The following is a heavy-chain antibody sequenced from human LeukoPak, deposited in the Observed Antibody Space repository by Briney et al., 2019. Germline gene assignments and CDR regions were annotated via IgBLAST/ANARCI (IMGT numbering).Heavy chain of an antibody. D-gene: IGHD3-10*01. J-gene: IGHJ3*02. CDR1: GGSISSSSYY. CDR3: ARERAMVRGVIITYLAFDI. V-gene: IGHV4-39*07. CDR2: IYYSGST. Sequence: SSETLSLTCTVSGGSISSSSYYWGWIRQPPGKGLEWIGSIYYSGSTYYNPSLKSLFTMSVDTSKNQFSLKLSSVTAADTAVYYCARERAMVRGVIITYLAFDIWGQGTMVTVSS.